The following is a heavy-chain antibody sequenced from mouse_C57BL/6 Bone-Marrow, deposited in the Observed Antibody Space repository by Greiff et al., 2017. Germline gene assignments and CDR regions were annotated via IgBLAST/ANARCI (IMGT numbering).Heavy chain of an antibody. D-gene: IGHD2-5*01. CDR2: INPNNGGT. V-gene: IGHV1-18*01. Sequence: EVQLQQSGPELVKPGASVKIPCKASGYTFTDYNMDWVKQSHGKSLEWIGDINPNNGGTIYNQKFKGKATLTVDKSSSTAYMELRSLTSEDTAVYYCARDDSNYVWYFDFWGTGTAVTVSA. J-gene: IGHJ1*03. CDR1: GYTFTDYN. CDR3: ARDDSNYVWYFDF.